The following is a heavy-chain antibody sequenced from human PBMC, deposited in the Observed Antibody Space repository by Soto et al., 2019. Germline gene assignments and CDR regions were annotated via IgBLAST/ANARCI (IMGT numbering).Heavy chain of an antibody. Sequence: LSLTCTVSGGSISSGDYSWSWIRQPPGKGLEWIGYVFRSGSTYYSPSLKSRVTISVDGSKNQFSLKLTSVTAADTGVYYCARGSYGAGSDYWGQGTLVTVSS. CDR2: VFRSGST. V-gene: IGHV4-30-2*01. J-gene: IGHJ4*02. D-gene: IGHD3-10*01. CDR3: ARGSYGAGSDY. CDR1: GGSISSGDYS.